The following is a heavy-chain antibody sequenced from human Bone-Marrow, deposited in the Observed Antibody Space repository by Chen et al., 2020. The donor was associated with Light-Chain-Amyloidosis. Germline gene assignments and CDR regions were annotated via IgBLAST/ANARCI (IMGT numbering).Heavy chain of an antibody. CDR3: ARGPQQLLLDR. D-gene: IGHD6-6*01. Sequence: QAQLVQSGAEVKKPGASVKVSCKASGYTFISHDINWVRQASGHGLEWMAWINSYSGNTGYAQKFQDRITITRNTSTNTVYMELNRLRSDDTAVYYCARGPQQLLLDRWGQGALVTVSS. CDR1: GYTFISHD. J-gene: IGHJ5*02. V-gene: IGHV1-8*01. CDR2: INSYSGNT.